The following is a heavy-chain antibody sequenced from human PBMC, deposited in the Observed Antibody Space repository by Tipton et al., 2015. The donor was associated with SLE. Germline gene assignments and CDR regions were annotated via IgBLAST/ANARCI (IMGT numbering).Heavy chain of an antibody. CDR1: DFTVSSNY. J-gene: IGHJ5*02. CDR3: ASLAGHL. CDR2: IYGGDTT. V-gene: IGHV3-53*01. Sequence: SLRLSCAASDFTVSSNYMSWVRQAPGKGLEWVSVIYGGDTTYYADSVKGRFTISRENSKNTVYFQMNSLRAEDTAVYYCASLAGHLWGQGTLVIVSS.